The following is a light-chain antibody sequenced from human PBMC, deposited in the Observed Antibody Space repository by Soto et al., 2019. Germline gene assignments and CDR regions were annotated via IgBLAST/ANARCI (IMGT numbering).Light chain of an antibody. Sequence: EIVLTQSPGTLSLSPGERATLSCRASQTVSTNFLAWYQQKPGQAPRLLIYGASSRATGTPDRFSGSGSGTDFTLTISRLEPEDFATYYCQQSYSTPPYTFGQGTKLEIK. J-gene: IGKJ2*01. CDR1: QTVSTNF. CDR3: QQSYSTPPYT. V-gene: IGKV3-20*01. CDR2: GAS.